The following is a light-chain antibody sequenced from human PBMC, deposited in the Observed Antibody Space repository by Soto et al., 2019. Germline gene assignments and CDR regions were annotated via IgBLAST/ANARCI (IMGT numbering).Light chain of an antibody. J-gene: IGLJ2*01. CDR2: EVS. CDR3: ASYTTLSSIVV. CDR1: SSDVGGYNY. Sequence: QSVLTQPASVSGSPGQSITISCTGVSSDVGGYNYVSWYQQFPGKVPKLIIFEVSNRPSGVSRRFTGSKSGKTAFLTISGLQPEDEADYHCASYTTLSSIVVFGGGTK. V-gene: IGLV2-14*01.